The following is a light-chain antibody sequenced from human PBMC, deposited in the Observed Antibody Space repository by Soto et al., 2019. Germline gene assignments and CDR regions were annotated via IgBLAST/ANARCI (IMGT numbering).Light chain of an antibody. CDR1: QSVSSN. V-gene: IGKV3-15*01. J-gene: IGKJ4*01. CDR3: QQYNNWPLT. Sequence: IVMTQSPATLSVSPGERATLSCRASQSVSSNLAWYQQKPGQAPRLLIYGASTRATGIPARFSGSESGTEFTLTISSLQSEDFAVYYYQQYNNWPLTFGGGTKVEIK. CDR2: GAS.